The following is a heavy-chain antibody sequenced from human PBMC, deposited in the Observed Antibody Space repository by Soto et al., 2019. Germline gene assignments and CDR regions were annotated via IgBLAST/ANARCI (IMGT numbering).Heavy chain of an antibody. CDR2: ISYDGSNK. Sequence: QVQLVESGGGVVQPGRSLRLFCAAPGFTFSSYAMQWVRQAPVKGLEWVAVISYDGSNKYYADSVKGRFTISRDNSKNPLYLKMNSLRAEETAVYYCGGSVPERYDAFYIWGQVTMVTVSS. D-gene: IGHD2-15*01. CDR1: GFTFSSYA. J-gene: IGHJ3*02. V-gene: IGHV3-30-3*01. CDR3: GGSVPERYDAFYI.